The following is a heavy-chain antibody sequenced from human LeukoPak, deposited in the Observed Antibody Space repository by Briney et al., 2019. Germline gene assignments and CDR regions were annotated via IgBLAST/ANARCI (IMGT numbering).Heavy chain of an antibody. D-gene: IGHD6-19*01. Sequence: SETLFLTCSVSGGSISSYYWSWIRQPPGKGLEWIGYIYCSGSTNYNPSLKSRVTISVDTSKNQFSLKLSSVTAADTAVYYCARHLRVAGSAEYYYYGMDVWGQGTTVTVSS. V-gene: IGHV4-59*01. CDR2: IYCSGST. CDR1: GGSISSYY. CDR3: ARHLRVAGSAEYYYYGMDV. J-gene: IGHJ6*02.